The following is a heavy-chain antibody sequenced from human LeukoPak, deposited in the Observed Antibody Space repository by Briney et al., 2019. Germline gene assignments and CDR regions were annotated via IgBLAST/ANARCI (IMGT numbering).Heavy chain of an antibody. CDR1: GGSISEYY. CDR2: INHRGST. J-gene: IGHJ3*02. Sequence: PSETLSLTCTVSGGSISEYYWTWIRQPPGKGLEWIGEINHRGSTHYNPSLKSRVTISVDTSKKQFSLKLSSVTAADTAVYYCATYSTGFDIWGQGTVVTVSS. D-gene: IGHD6-19*01. CDR3: ATYSTGFDI. V-gene: IGHV4-34*01.